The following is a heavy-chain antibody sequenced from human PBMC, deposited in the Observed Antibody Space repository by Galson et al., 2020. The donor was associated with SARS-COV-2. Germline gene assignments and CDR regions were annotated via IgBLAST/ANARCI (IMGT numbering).Heavy chain of an antibody. Sequence: ASAKVYCTASGYTITSNGISWVRQATGQGLEWMGWISDYNGNTNYAQKLQGRVTMTTDTSTSRDYMELRSLRSDDTAVYYCARGPMIVVVITDSDFDYWGQGALVTVSS. V-gene: IGHV1-18*04. CDR2: ISDYNGNT. CDR3: ARGPMIVVVITDSDFDY. CDR1: GYTITSNG. J-gene: IGHJ4*02. D-gene: IGHD3-22*01.